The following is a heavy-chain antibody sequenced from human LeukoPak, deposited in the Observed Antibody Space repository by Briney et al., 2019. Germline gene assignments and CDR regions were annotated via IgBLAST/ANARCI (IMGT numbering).Heavy chain of an antibody. Sequence: ASVKVSCKASGYTFTGYYMHWVRQAPGQGLEWMGWINPNSGGTNYAQKFQGRVTMTRDTSISTAYMELSRLRSDDTAVYYCARGPSYYYGSGSYYNHWFDPWGQGTLVTVSS. J-gene: IGHJ5*02. CDR1: GYTFTGYY. D-gene: IGHD3-10*01. CDR3: ARGPSYYYGSGSYYNHWFDP. V-gene: IGHV1-2*02. CDR2: INPNSGGT.